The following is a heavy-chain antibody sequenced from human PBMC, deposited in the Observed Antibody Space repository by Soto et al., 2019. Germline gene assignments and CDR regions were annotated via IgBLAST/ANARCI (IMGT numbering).Heavy chain of an antibody. CDR3: ARGSGKAKYYYGMDV. Sequence: SETLSLTCTVSGGSISSYYWNWIRQPPGKGLEWIGNIYYSGSTNYNPPLTRRVTISVDMSKNQVSLKLTAVTAADTDAYYCARGSGKAKYYYGMDVWGQGTTVTVSS. CDR1: GGSISSYY. CDR2: IYYSGST. V-gene: IGHV4-59*01. D-gene: IGHD3-10*01. J-gene: IGHJ6*02.